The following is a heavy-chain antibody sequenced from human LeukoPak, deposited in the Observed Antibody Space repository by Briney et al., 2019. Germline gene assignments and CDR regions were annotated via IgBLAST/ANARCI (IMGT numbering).Heavy chain of an antibody. J-gene: IGHJ5*02. CDR2: INPNSGGT. CDR3: ARSPGFLEWLPTTNWFDP. Sequence: GASVKVSCKASGYTFTGYYMHCVRQAPGQGLEWMGWINPNSGGTNYAQKFQGRVTMTRDTSISTAYMELSRLRSDDTAVYYCARSPGFLEWLPTTNWFDPWGQGTLVTVSS. V-gene: IGHV1-2*02. CDR1: GYTFTGYY. D-gene: IGHD3-3*01.